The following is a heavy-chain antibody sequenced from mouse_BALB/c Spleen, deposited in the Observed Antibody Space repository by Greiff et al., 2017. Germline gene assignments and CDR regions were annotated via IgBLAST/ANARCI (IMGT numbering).Heavy chain of an antibody. CDR1: GFTFTDYY. V-gene: IGHV7-3*02. Sequence: EVQLQESGGGLVQPGGSLRLSCATSGFTFTDYYMSWVRQPPGKALEWLGFIRNKANGYTTEYSASVKGRFTISRDNSQSIHYLQMNTLRAEDSATYYCARDRFDYWGQGTTLTVSS. CDR2: IRNKANGYTT. CDR3: ARDRFDY. J-gene: IGHJ2*01.